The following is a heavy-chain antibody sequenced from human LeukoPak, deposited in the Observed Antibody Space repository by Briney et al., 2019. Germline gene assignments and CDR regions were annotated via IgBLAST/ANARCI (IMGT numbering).Heavy chain of an antibody. J-gene: IGHJ3*02. V-gene: IGHV3-21*04. Sequence: GGSLRLSCAASGFTFSSYSMNWVRQAPGKGLEWVSSISSSSSYIYYADSVKGRFTISRDNAKNTLYLQMNSLRAEDTAVYYCAKTPFQFLALRLDAFDIWGQGTMVTVSS. CDR3: AKTPFQFLALRLDAFDI. CDR1: GFTFSSYS. CDR2: ISSSSSYI. D-gene: IGHD2/OR15-2a*01.